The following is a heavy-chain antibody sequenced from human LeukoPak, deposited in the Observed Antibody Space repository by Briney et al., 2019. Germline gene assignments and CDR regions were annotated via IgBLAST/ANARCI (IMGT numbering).Heavy chain of an antibody. CDR1: GFTFSSYS. CDR2: ISSSSSTI. J-gene: IGHJ5*02. Sequence: QPGGSLRLSCAASGFTFSSYSMNWVRQAPGRGLEWVSYISSSSSTIYYADSAKGRFTISRDNAKNSLYLQMNSLRDEDTAVYYCARAKNPYCGGDCRWFDPWGQGTLVTVSS. V-gene: IGHV3-48*02. D-gene: IGHD2-21*02. CDR3: ARAKNPYCGGDCRWFDP.